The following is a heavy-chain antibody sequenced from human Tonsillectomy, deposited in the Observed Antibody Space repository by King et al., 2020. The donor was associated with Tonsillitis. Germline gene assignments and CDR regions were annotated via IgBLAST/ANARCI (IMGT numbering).Heavy chain of an antibody. CDR3: AGDFPEFWGGRKNWFDP. V-gene: IGHV1-69*01. J-gene: IGHJ5*02. CDR2: IIPIFGTA. D-gene: IGHD3-16*01. CDR1: GGTFSSYA. Sequence: VQLVESGAEVKKPGSSVKVSCKASGGTFSSYAISGVRQAPGQGLEWMGGIIPIFGTANYAQKFQGRVTITADESTSTAYMELSSLRSEDTAVYYCAGDFPEFWGGRKNWFDPWGQGTLVTVSS.